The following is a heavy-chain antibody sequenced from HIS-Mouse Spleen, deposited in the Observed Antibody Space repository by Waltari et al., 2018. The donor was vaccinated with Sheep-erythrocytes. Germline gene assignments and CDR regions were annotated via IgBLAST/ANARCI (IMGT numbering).Heavy chain of an antibody. CDR3: ARRTYYDFWSGYYTDAFDI. CDR1: GYSFTSYW. CDR2: YFPGDHST. Sequence: EVQLVQSGAEVKKPGESLKISCKGSGYSFTSYWIGWVRQMPGKGLEWMGFYFPGDHSTKYSPSFQGQVTISADKSIRTAYLQWSSLKASDTAMYYCARRTYYDFWSGYYTDAFDIWGQGTMVTVSS. V-gene: IGHV5-51*03. J-gene: IGHJ3*02. D-gene: IGHD3-3*01.